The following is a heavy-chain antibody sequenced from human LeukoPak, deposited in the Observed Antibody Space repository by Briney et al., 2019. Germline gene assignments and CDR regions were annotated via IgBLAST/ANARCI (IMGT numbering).Heavy chain of an antibody. CDR3: AKDTQVRGIAAAGYYFDY. CDR2: IDPSGGDT. CDR1: GYTFTNYY. Sequence: ASVKVSCKASGYTFTNYYMHWVRQAPGQGLEWMGVIDPSGGDTSYAQKFQGRVTVTRDTSTSTVYMELSSLRAEDTAVYYCAKDTQVRGIAAAGYYFDYWGQGTLVTVSS. V-gene: IGHV1-46*01. D-gene: IGHD6-13*01. J-gene: IGHJ4*02.